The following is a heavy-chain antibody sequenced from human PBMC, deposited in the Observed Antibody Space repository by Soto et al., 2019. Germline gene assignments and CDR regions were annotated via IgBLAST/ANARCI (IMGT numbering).Heavy chain of an antibody. Sequence: EVQLVESGGGLVQPGGSLRLSCAASGFTFSSYGMNWVRQTPGKGLEWVPYISTGSATIYYAESVKGRLTTSRDNAKNSLYLQMDSLRDEDTAVYFCARDSASYSSSSGSYWYFDLWGRGTLVTVSS. D-gene: IGHD6-6*01. CDR2: ISTGSATI. CDR1: GFTFSSYG. J-gene: IGHJ2*01. CDR3: ARDSASYSSSSGSYWYFDL. V-gene: IGHV3-48*02.